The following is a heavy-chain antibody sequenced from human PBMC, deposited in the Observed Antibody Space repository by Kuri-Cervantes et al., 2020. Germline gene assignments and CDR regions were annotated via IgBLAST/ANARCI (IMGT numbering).Heavy chain of an antibody. CDR2: INHSGST. CDR3: ARARSRDFFGAFLDY. D-gene: IGHD3-3*01. CDR1: GGSFSGYY. Sequence: SQTLSLTCAVYGGSFSGYYWSWIRQPPGKGLEWIGEINHSGSTNYNPSLKSRVTISVDTSKNQFSLKLSSVTAADTAVYYCARARSRDFFGAFLDYWGQGTLVTVSS. J-gene: IGHJ4*02. V-gene: IGHV4-34*01.